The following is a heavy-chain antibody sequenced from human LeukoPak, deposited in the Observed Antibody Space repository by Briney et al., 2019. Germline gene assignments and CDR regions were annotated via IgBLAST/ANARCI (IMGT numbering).Heavy chain of an antibody. CDR1: GGTFSSYT. V-gene: IGHV1-69*02. CDR2: IIPILGIA. Sequence: SVKVSCKASGGTFSSYTISWVRQAPGQGLEWMGRIIPILGIANYAQKFQGRVTITADKSTSTAYMELSSLRSEDTAVYYCARNFIVVVPAATDYYYYCMDVWGKGTTVTVSS. D-gene: IGHD2-2*01. J-gene: IGHJ6*03. CDR3: ARNFIVVVPAATDYYYYCMDV.